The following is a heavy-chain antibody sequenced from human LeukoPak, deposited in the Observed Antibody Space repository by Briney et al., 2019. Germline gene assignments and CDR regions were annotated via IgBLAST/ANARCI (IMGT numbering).Heavy chain of an antibody. Sequence: GGSLRLSCAASGFTFSNYVMGWVRQDPGKGLQWVSIINGSGSFTYYADSVKGRFTISRDNSKNTLYLQMNSLRAEDTAVYYCARGSSSTMFYWGQGTLVTVSS. D-gene: IGHD6-6*01. CDR1: GFTFSNYV. V-gene: IGHV3-23*05. CDR2: INGSGSFT. J-gene: IGHJ4*02. CDR3: ARGSSSTMFY.